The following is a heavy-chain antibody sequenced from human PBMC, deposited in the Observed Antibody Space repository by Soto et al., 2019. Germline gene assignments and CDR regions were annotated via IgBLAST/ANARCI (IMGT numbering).Heavy chain of an antibody. J-gene: IGHJ4*02. CDR1: GLTVSSGT. Sequence: GGSLRLSCSSSGLTVSSGTMHWVRQAPGKGLEYVSAINSNGGSANYGDSVKGRFTISRDNPKNTLYLQISSLRVEDTALYYCVTNSGWSLRDFDYWGQGTLVTVSS. CDR3: VTNSGWSLRDFDY. D-gene: IGHD6-19*01. V-gene: IGHV3-64D*08. CDR2: INSNGGSA.